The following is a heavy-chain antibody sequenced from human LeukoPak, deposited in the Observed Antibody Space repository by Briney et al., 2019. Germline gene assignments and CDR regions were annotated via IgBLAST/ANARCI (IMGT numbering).Heavy chain of an antibody. D-gene: IGHD3-22*01. J-gene: IGHJ4*02. CDR3: ARDYYDSSGYYGYDY. CDR2: INPNSGGT. CDR1: GYTFTGYY. V-gene: IGHV1-2*02. Sequence: GASVKVSCKASGYTFTGYYMHWVRQAPGQGLEWMGWINPNSGGTSYAQKFQGRVTMTRDTSISTAYMELSRLRSDDTAVYYCARDYYDSSGYYGYDYWGQGTLVTVSS.